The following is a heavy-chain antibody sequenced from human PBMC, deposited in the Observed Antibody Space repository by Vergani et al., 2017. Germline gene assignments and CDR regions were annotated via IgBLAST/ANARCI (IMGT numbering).Heavy chain of an antibody. Sequence: QVQLVQSGAEVKKPGASVKVSCKASGYTFTSYAMHWVRQAPGQRLEWMGWINAGNGNTKYSQQFQGRVTITRDTSASTAYMELSSLRSEDTAVYYCARARYYYDSSGYVYYFDYWGQGTLVTVSS. CDR2: INAGNGNT. J-gene: IGHJ4*02. V-gene: IGHV1-3*01. CDR1: GYTFTSYA. CDR3: ARARYYYDSSGYVYYFDY. D-gene: IGHD3-22*01.